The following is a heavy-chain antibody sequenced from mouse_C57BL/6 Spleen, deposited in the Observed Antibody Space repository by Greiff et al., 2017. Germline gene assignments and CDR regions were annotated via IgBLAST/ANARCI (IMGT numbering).Heavy chain of an antibody. CDR3: ASGITTVGGDFDV. Sequence: EVQLVESGGGLVKPGGSLKLSCAASGFTFSDYGMHWVRQAPEKGLEWVAYISSGSSTNYYADTVKGRFTISRDNAKNTLFLQMTSLRSEDTAMYYCASGITTVGGDFDVWGTGTTVTVSS. D-gene: IGHD1-1*01. J-gene: IGHJ1*03. V-gene: IGHV5-17*01. CDR2: ISSGSSTN. CDR1: GFTFSDYG.